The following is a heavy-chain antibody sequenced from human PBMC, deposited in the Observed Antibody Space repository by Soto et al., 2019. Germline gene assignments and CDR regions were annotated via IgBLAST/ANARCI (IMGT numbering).Heavy chain of an antibody. CDR1: GFTFSSYA. V-gene: IGHV3-30-3*01. CDR2: ISYDGSNK. Sequence: QVQLVESGGGVVQPGRSLRLSCAASGFTFSSYAMHWVRQAPGKGLEWVAVISYDGSNKYYADSVKGRFTISRDNSKNTLYLQMNSLRAEDTAVYYCARDPSHSSGWFHYYGMDVWGQGTTVTVSS. J-gene: IGHJ6*02. CDR3: ARDPSHSSGWFHYYGMDV. D-gene: IGHD6-19*01.